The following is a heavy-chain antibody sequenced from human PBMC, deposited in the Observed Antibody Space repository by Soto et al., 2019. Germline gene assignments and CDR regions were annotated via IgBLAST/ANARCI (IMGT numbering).Heavy chain of an antibody. CDR3: PRDQRLAAKIDY. Sequence: GGSLRLSCAASGFTFKNDNMNWVRQAPGKVLGWVSSISFSGTYIYYADSVKGRFNISRDNDKNSLYLQMNSLRAEDTAVYYCPRDQRLAAKIDYWAQGTLVTVSS. J-gene: IGHJ4*02. V-gene: IGHV3-21*01. CDR2: ISFSGTYI. D-gene: IGHD6-13*01. CDR1: GFTFKNDN.